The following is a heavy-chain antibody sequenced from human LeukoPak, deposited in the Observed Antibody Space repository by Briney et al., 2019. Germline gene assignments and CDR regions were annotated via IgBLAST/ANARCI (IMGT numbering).Heavy chain of an antibody. CDR3: ARRLEVAGTLPDY. V-gene: IGHV4-34*01. CDR2: INQSGST. CDR1: GGCFSGNY. J-gene: IGHJ4*02. D-gene: IGHD6-19*01. Sequence: SETLSLTPALYGGCFSGNYWIGIRATPGKGVGRIGEINQSGSTNYNPSLKSRVTISVDTSKNQFALKLSSVTAADTAVYYCARRLEVAGTLPDYWGQGTLVTVSS.